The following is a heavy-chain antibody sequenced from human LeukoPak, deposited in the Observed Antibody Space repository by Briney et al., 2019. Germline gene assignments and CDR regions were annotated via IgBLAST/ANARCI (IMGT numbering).Heavy chain of an antibody. CDR3: AKVGGYSGYEDYYYYGMDV. CDR2: ISAYNGNT. J-gene: IGHJ6*04. Sequence: ASVKVSCKASGYTFTSYGISWVRQDPGQGLEWMGWISAYNGNTNYAQKLQGRVTMTTDTSTSTAYMELRSLRSDDTAVYYCAKVGGYSGYEDYYYYGMDVWGKGTTVTVSS. V-gene: IGHV1-18*04. CDR1: GYTFTSYG. D-gene: IGHD5-12*01.